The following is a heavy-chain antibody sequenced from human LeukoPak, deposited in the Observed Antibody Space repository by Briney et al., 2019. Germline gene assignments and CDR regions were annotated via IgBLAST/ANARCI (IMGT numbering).Heavy chain of an antibody. D-gene: IGHD1-26*01. J-gene: IGHJ4*02. CDR2: IYYSGST. Sequence: PSETLSLTCTLSAGSITSSSYYWGWIRQPPGRGLQWIGSIYYSGSTYYNPSLKSRVTISVDTSKNQFSLKLSSVTAADTAVYYCARGMGATREIFDYWGQGTLVTVSS. V-gene: IGHV4-39*01. CDR3: ARGMGATREIFDY. CDR1: AGSITSSSYY.